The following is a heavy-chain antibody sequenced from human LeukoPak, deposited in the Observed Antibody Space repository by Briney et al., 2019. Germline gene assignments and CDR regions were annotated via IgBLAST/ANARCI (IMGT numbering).Heavy chain of an antibody. J-gene: IGHJ4*02. Sequence: GSLRPSFAASGFTFSSYAISWVPQAPGKGLEWGSTISDSGGSTNYADSVKGRFTISRDNPKNTLYLQMNSLRAEDTAVYFCAKRGVVIRVILVGFHKEAYYFDSWGQGALVTVSS. CDR1: GFTFSSYA. V-gene: IGHV3-23*01. CDR3: AKRGVVIRVILVGFHKEAYYFDS. D-gene: IGHD3-22*01. CDR2: ISDSGGST.